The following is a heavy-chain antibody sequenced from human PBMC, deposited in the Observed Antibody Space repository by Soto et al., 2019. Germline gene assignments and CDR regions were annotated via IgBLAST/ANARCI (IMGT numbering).Heavy chain of an antibody. V-gene: IGHV1-18*04. CDR2: ISVYTGNT. CDR1: GYTFTSYG. D-gene: IGHD2-8*01. Sequence: QVQLVQSGGEVTKPGASVKVSCKSSGYTFTSYGVSWVRQAPGQGLDWLGWISVYTGNTKQAQKFQDRVTLTTEASTGTASLEMRNLRSDDTAVYYCARDRCTTDRCYTHHFDVWGQGTTVTVSS. J-gene: IGHJ6*02. CDR3: ARDRCTTDRCYTHHFDV.